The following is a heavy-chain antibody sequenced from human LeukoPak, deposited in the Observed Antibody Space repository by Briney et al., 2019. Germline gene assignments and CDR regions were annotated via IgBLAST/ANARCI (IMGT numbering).Heavy chain of an antibody. Sequence: KPSETLSLTCAVYGGSFSGYYWSWIRQPPGKGLEWIGEINHSGSTNYNPSLKGRVTISVDTSKNQFSLKLSSVTAADTAVYYCARGLGAGTTTDYWGQGTLVTVSS. D-gene: IGHD1-1*01. CDR2: INHSGST. CDR3: ARGLGAGTTTDY. J-gene: IGHJ4*02. CDR1: GGSFSGYY. V-gene: IGHV4-34*01.